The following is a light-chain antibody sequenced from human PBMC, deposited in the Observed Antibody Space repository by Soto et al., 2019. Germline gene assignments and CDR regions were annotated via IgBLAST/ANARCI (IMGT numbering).Light chain of an antibody. V-gene: IGLV2-14*01. J-gene: IGLJ1*01. CDR2: EVT. Sequence: QSVLTQPASVSGSPGQSIAISCTGTSSDVGGYDYVSWYQQHPDKAPKLMIYEVTKRPSGVSNRFSGSKSGNTASLTISGLQPEDEADYYCSSHTSGSTRVFGGGTKVTVL. CDR1: SSDVGGYDY. CDR3: SSHTSGSTRV.